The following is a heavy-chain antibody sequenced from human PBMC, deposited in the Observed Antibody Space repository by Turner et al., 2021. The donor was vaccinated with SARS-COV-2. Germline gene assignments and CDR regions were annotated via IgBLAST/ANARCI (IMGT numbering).Heavy chain of an antibody. CDR1: GFTFSNW. V-gene: IGHV3-7*04. CDR3: AGNQNSAASI. CDR2: IKQDASEK. D-gene: IGHD1-26*01. J-gene: IGHJ4*02. Sequence: EHLVESGGGLVQPGGSLTLSCTAFGFTFSNWMHLVRQAPGKGMYWVANIKQDASEKYFVDSFKGRFTIYRDNDMNSVSLQMTSLRDYDTAVHYCAGNQNSAASIWGQGILVTVSS.